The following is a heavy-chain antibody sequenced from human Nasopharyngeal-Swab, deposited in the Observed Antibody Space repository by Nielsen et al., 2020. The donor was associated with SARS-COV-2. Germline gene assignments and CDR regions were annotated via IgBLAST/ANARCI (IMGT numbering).Heavy chain of an antibody. CDR3: TRDRDSSGWYWFEY. J-gene: IGHJ4*02. V-gene: IGHV3-49*03. CDR1: GFTFGDYA. D-gene: IGHD6-19*01. Sequence: SLRLSCTASGFTFGDYAMSWFRQAPGKGLEWVGFIRSKAYGGTTEYAASVKGRFTISRDDSKSIAYLQMNSLKTEDTAVYYCTRDRDSSGWYWFEYWGQGTLVTVSS. CDR2: IRSKAYGGTT.